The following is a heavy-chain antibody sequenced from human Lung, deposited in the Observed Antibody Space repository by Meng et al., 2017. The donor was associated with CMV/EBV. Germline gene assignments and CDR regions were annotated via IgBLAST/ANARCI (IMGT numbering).Heavy chain of an antibody. CDR1: FSGYY. CDR3: ARGPPLIGYCSSTSCYGIRY. V-gene: IGHV4-34*01. Sequence: FSGYYWSWSRQPPGKGLEWIGEINHSGSTNYNPSLKSRVTISVDTSKNQFSLKLSSVTAADTAVYYCARGPPLIGYCSSTSCYGIRYWGQGTLVTVSS. CDR2: INHSGST. J-gene: IGHJ4*02. D-gene: IGHD2-2*01.